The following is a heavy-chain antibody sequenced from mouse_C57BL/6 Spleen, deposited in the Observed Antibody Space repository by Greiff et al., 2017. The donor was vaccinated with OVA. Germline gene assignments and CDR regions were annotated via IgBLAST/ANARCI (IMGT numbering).Heavy chain of an antibody. CDR2: IYPGDGDT. D-gene: IGHD1-1*01. CDR3: ARITVVAHWYFDV. CDR1: GYAFSSYW. Sequence: VQLQESGAELVKPGASVKISCKASGYAFSSYWMNWVKQRPGKGLEWIGQIYPGDGDTNYNGKFKGKATLTADKSSSTAYMQLSSLTSEDSAGYFCARITVVAHWYFDVWGTGTTVTVSS. J-gene: IGHJ1*03. V-gene: IGHV1-80*01.